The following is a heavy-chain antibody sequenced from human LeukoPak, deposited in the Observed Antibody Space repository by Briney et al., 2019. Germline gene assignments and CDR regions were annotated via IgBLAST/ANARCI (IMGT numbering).Heavy chain of an antibody. CDR2: INSDGSTT. J-gene: IGHJ4*02. CDR1: GFTFSSYW. D-gene: IGHD3-10*01. V-gene: IGHV3-74*01. Sequence: GGSLRLSCAASGFTFSSYWVHWVRRAPGKGLVWVSRINSDGSTTSYADSVKGRFTISRDNAKNTLYLQMNSLRAEDSAVYYCARTYGSGFGWFDYWGQGTLVTVSS. CDR3: ARTYGSGFGWFDY.